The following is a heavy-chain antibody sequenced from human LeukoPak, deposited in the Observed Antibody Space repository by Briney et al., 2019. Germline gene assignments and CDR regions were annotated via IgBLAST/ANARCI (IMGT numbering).Heavy chain of an antibody. J-gene: IGHJ4*02. CDR1: GYTFSSYA. CDR2: ISYDGSNK. V-gene: IGHV3-30-3*01. D-gene: IGHD3-22*01. CDR3: ARSITMIVVPLGAVDY. Sequence: GGSLRLSCAASGYTFSSYAMHWVRQAPGKGLEWVAVISYDGSNKYYADSVKGRFTISRDNSKNTLYLQMNSLRAEDTAVYYCARSITMIVVPLGAVDYWGQGTLVTVSS.